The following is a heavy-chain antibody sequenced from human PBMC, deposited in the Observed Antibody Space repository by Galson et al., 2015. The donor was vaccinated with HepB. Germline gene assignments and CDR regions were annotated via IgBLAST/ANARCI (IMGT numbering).Heavy chain of an antibody. J-gene: IGHJ4*02. CDR3: AKEVGGSGDLAFEN. Sequence: SLRLSCAASGFTFNDYTMHWLRQVPEKGLEWVSLISWDDLTTYYADSVEGRFTISRDNNNNSLYLQMNSLITEDTALYYCAKEVGGSGDLAFENWGQGTLVTVSS. CDR1: GFTFNDYT. CDR2: ISWDDLTT. D-gene: IGHD3-10*01. V-gene: IGHV3-43*01.